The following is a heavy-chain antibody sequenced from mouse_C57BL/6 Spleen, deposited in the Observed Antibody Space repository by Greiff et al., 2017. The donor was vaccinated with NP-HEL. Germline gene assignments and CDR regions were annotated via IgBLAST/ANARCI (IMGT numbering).Heavy chain of an antibody. J-gene: IGHJ1*03. CDR1: GYTFTDYE. Sequence: QVQLQQSGAELVRPGASVTLSCKASGYTFTDYEMHWVKQTPVHGLEWIGAIDPETGGTAYNQKFKGKAILTAAKSSSTAYMELRSLTSEDSAGKYCTYDNDWYFDVWGTGTTVTVSS. CDR3: TYDNDWYFDV. D-gene: IGHD2-4*01. CDR2: IDPETGGT. V-gene: IGHV1-15*01.